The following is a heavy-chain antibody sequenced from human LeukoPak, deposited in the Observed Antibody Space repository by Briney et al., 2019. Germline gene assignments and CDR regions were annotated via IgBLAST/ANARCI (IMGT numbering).Heavy chain of an antibody. CDR1: GGSFSGYY. Sequence: PSETLSLTCAVYGGSFSGYYWSWIRQPPGKGLEWIGEINHSGSTNYNPSLKSRVTMSVDTSRNQFSLKLSSVTAADTAVYYCARYNGSGSYYNPFFDYWGQGTLVTVSS. J-gene: IGHJ4*02. CDR2: INHSGST. D-gene: IGHD3-10*01. CDR3: ARYNGSGSYYNPFFDY. V-gene: IGHV4-34*10.